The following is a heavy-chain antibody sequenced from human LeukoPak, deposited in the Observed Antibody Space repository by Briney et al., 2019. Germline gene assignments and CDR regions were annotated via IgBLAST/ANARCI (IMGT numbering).Heavy chain of an antibody. CDR1: GFTFSSYW. V-gene: IGHV3-74*01. D-gene: IGHD4-17*01. CDR3: ASGDYGDYYYYGMDV. CDR2: INSDGSST. Sequence: GGSLRLSCAASGFTFSSYWMHWVRQAPGKGLVWVSHINSDGSSTSYADSVKGRFTISRDNAKNTLYLQMNSLRAEDTAVYYCASGDYGDYYYYGMDVWGQGTTVTVSS. J-gene: IGHJ6*02.